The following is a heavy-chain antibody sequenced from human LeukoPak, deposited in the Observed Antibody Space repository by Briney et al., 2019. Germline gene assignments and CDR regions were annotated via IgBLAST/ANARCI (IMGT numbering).Heavy chain of an antibody. CDR3: ARDSSEKLGIGPYNWFDP. V-gene: IGHV1-69*04. Sequence: GASVKVSCKASGYTFTSYGISWVRQAPGQGLEWMGRIIPILGIANYAQKFQGRVTITADKSTSTAYMELSSLRSEDTAVYYCARDSSEKLGIGPYNWFDPWGQGTLVTVSS. CDR2: IIPILGIA. CDR1: GYTFTSYG. J-gene: IGHJ5*02. D-gene: IGHD7-27*01.